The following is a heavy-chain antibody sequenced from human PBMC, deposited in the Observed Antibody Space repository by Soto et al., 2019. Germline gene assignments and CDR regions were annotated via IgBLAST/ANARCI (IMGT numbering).Heavy chain of an antibody. Sequence: KESGPALVKPTQTLTLTCTFSGFSLTTNGVGVAWIRQPPGRALEWLALINWDDDRHYNPSLTSRLTITKDTSKNQVVLTMTNMDPVDTATYYCAHKEFRTSSPFDFGGPGILVTVSS. V-gene: IGHV2-5*02. CDR3: AHKEFRTSSPFDF. CDR1: GFSLTTNGVG. CDR2: INWDDDR. J-gene: IGHJ4*02.